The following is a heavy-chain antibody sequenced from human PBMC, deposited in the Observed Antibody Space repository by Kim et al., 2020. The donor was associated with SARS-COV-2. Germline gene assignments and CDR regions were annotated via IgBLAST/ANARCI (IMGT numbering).Heavy chain of an antibody. CDR3: ARDPVVVTATRGAFDI. CDR1: GGSISSGGYY. Sequence: SETLSLTCTVSGGSISSGGYYWSWIRQHPGKGLEWIGYIYYSGSTYYNPSLKSRVTISVDTSKNQFSLKLSSVTAADTAVYYCARDPVVVTATRGAFDIWGQGTMVTVSS. D-gene: IGHD2-21*02. J-gene: IGHJ3*02. CDR2: IYYSGST. V-gene: IGHV4-31*03.